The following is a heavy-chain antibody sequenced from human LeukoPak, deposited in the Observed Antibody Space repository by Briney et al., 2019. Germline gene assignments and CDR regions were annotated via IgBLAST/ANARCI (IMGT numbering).Heavy chain of an antibody. V-gene: IGHV4-39*07. CDR1: GGSISSSSYY. J-gene: IGHJ4*02. Sequence: SETLSLTCTVSGGSISSSSYYWVWIRQPPGKGLEWIGSIYYSGSTYYNPSLKSRVTISVDTSKNQFSLKLSSVTAADTAVYYCARVRSGQQFHYWGQGTLVSVSS. D-gene: IGHD2-15*01. CDR2: IYYSGST. CDR3: ARVRSGQQFHY.